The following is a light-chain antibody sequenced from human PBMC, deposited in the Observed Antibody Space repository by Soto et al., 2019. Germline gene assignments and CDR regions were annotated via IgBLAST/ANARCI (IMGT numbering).Light chain of an antibody. Sequence: QSALPQPASVSGSPGQSITISCTRSSTDFENYNLVSWYQHCPDKAPKLIIYEGTKRPSEISDRFSGSESDTTASLIISGLQPEDEADYYCSSYAGSIARVVFGGGTKLTVL. CDR1: STDFENYNL. J-gene: IGLJ2*01. CDR3: SSYAGSIARVV. CDR2: EGT. V-gene: IGLV2-23*01.